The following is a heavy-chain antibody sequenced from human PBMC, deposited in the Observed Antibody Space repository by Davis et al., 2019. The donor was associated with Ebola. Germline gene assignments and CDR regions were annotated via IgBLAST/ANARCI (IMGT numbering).Heavy chain of an antibody. CDR1: GFTFSSYA. CDR3: ARGQGYCSGGSCAINHDY. D-gene: IGHD2-15*01. J-gene: IGHJ4*02. V-gene: IGHV3-30-3*01. CDR2: ISYDGSNK. Sequence: GSLRLSCAASGFTFSSYAMHWVRQAPGKGLEWVAVISYDGSNKYYADSVKGRFTISRDNSKNTLYLQMNSLRAEDTAVYYCARGQGYCSGGSCAINHDYWGQGTLVTVSS.